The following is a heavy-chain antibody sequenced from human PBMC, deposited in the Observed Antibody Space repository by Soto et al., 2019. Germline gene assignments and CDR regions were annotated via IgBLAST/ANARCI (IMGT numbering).Heavy chain of an antibody. D-gene: IGHD2-2*02. J-gene: IGHJ5*02. CDR1: GGSIRSYY. CDR3: ARGGIVVVPAAIGGWFDP. V-gene: IGHV4-59*01. CDR2: IDYSGST. Sequence: SETLSLTCTVSGGSIRSYYWSWIRQPPGKGLEWIGYIDYSGSTTYNPSLKSRVTISVDTAKNQFSLKLSYVTAADTAVYYCARGGIVVVPAAIGGWFDPWGQGTLVTVSS.